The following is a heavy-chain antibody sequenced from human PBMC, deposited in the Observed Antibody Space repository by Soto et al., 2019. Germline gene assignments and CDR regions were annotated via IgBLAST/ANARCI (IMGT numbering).Heavy chain of an antibody. V-gene: IGHV3-9*01. CDR1: GFTFDDYA. CDR2: ISWNSGSI. CDR3: ARDLGGVILGDAFDI. Sequence: EVQLVESGGGLVQPGRSLRLSCAASGFTFDDYAMDWVRQAPGKGLEWVSGISWNSGSIGYADSVKGRFTISRDNAKNSLYLQMNRLRAEDTALYYCARDLGGVILGDAFDIWGQGTMVTVSS. J-gene: IGHJ3*02. D-gene: IGHD3-16*01.